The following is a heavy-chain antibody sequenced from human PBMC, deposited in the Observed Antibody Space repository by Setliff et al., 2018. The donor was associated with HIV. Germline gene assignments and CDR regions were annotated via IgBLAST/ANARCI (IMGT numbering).Heavy chain of an antibody. J-gene: IGHJ5*02. D-gene: IGHD5-12*01. CDR3: TLTSRLDGYFDP. CDR2: IYYSGST. V-gene: IGHV4-30-4*02. CDR1: GGSISSGDYY. Sequence: PSETLSLTCTVSGGSISSGDYYWSWIRQPPGKGLEGIGYIYYSGSTYYKPSLKSRGTISVDTSKNQFYLKLNSVTAADSAVYYCTLTSRLDGYFDPWGQGTLVTVSS.